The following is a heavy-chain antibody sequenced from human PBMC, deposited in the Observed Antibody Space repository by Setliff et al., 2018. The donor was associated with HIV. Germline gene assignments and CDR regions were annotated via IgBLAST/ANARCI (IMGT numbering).Heavy chain of an antibody. V-gene: IGHV4-39*07. CDR3: ARGDYDILTGYYTRLPDY. Sequence: SETLSLTCTVSGGSISNSRYYWSWIRQPLPWGLEWIGEINHSGSTNYNPSLKSRVTISVDTSKNQFSLKLSSVTAADTAVYYCARGDYDILTGYYTRLPDYWGQGTLVTVSS. D-gene: IGHD3-9*01. CDR1: GGSISNSRYY. CDR2: INHSGST. J-gene: IGHJ4*02.